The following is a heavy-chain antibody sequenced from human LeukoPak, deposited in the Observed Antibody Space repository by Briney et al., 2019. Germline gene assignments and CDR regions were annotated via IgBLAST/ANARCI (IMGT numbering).Heavy chain of an antibody. J-gene: IGHJ4*02. CDR3: ARDPATVTSCLDC. V-gene: IGHV3-33*01. Sequence: TGGSLRLSCAASGFMFSDYGMHWVRQAPGKGLEWVAVIWYDGSKTYYVDSVKGRFSISRDNSKNTLYLQMSSLKVEDTAIYYCARDPATVTSCLDCWGQGTLVTVSS. CDR1: GFMFSDYG. D-gene: IGHD4-17*01. CDR2: IWYDGSKT.